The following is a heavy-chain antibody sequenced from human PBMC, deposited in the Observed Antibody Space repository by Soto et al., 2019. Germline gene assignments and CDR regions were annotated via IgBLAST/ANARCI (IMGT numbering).Heavy chain of an antibody. D-gene: IGHD2-21*01. Sequence: QVQLVQSGAEVKKPGASVKVSCKASGYTFSNYYMHWVRQAPGQGLEWMGIINPSGGSTSYGQKFQGRVTMTRDTSTSTVYMELSTLRSEDTAVYYCARDRDCYNGAFDYWGQGTLVTVSS. V-gene: IGHV1-46*03. CDR3: ARDRDCYNGAFDY. J-gene: IGHJ4*02. CDR1: GYTFSNYY. CDR2: INPSGGST.